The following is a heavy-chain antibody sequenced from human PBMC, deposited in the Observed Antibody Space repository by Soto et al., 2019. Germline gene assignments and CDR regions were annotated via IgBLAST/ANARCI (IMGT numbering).Heavy chain of an antibody. V-gene: IGHV3-74*01. CDR1: GFTFSDYW. J-gene: IGHJ3*02. D-gene: IGHD4-4*01. CDR3: ARKRVNALTTLGFDI. Sequence: EVQLVESGGGLVQPGGSLRLTCAASGFTFSDYWLHWVRQAPGKGLVWVSRINSDGRTTTYADSVKGRFTISRDNAKNTLYLQMNSVRAEDTAVYYCARKRVNALTTLGFDIWGQGTMVTVSS. CDR2: INSDGRTT.